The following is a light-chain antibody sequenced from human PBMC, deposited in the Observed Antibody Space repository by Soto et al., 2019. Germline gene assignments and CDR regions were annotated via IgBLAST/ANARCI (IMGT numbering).Light chain of an antibody. CDR2: GAS. CDR1: QSVFSDY. V-gene: IGKV3-20*01. J-gene: IGKJ1*01. Sequence: EIVLTQSPGTLSLSPGERATLSCRASQSVFSDYLTWYQKKPGQAPRLLIYGASSRATGIPDRFSGSGSGTDFTLTNSRLEPEDFAVYYCQQYGSSPPTFGQGTKVEIK. CDR3: QQYGSSPPT.